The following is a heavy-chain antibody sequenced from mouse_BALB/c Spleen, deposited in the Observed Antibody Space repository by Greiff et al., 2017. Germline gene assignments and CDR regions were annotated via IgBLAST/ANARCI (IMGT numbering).Heavy chain of an antibody. J-gene: IGHJ4*01. Sequence: VKLQQSGPELVRPGVSVKISCKGSGYTFTDYAMHWVKQSHAKSLEWIGVISTYYGNTNYNQKFKGKATMTVDKSSSTAYMELARLTSEDSAIYYCARGDRYGYYAMDYWGQGTSVTVSS. V-gene: IGHV1-67*01. D-gene: IGHD2-14*01. CDR3: ARGDRYGYYAMDY. CDR1: GYTFTDYA. CDR2: ISTYYGNT.